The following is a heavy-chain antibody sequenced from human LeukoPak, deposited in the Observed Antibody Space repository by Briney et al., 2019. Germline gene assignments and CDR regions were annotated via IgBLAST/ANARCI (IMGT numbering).Heavy chain of an antibody. J-gene: IGHJ4*02. Sequence: SETLSLTCTVSGGSISSYYWSWIRQPPGKGLEWIGYIYYSGSTNYNPSLKSRVTISVDKSKNQFSLKLSSVTAADTAVYYCATDGYNTFLDYWGQGTLVTVSS. CDR2: IYYSGST. CDR1: GGSISSYY. V-gene: IGHV4-59*01. CDR3: ATDGYNTFLDY. D-gene: IGHD5-24*01.